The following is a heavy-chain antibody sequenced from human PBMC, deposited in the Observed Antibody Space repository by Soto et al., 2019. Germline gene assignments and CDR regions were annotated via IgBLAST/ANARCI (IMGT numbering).Heavy chain of an antibody. D-gene: IGHD6-13*01. V-gene: IGHV1-46*01. CDR1: GYTFTSYY. CDR3: ARGASSSWYLNYYGMDV. J-gene: IGHJ6*02. CDR2: INPSGGST. Sequence: WASVKVSCKASGYTFTSYYMHWVRQAPGQGLEWMGIINPSGGSTSYAQKFQGRVTMTRDTSTSTVYMELSSLRSEDTAVYYCARGASSSWYLNYYGMDVWGQGTTVTVSS.